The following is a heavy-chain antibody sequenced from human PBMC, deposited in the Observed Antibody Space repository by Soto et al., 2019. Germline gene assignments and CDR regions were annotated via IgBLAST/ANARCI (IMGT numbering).Heavy chain of an antibody. Sequence: QVQLQQWGAGLLKPSETLSLTCAVYGGSFSGYYWSWIRQPPGKGLEWIGEINHSGSTNYNPSLKSRVTISVDTSKTQFSLRLSSVTAADTAVYYCGAPYLYSSSSDWFDPWGQGTLVTVSS. CDR3: GAPYLYSSSSDWFDP. V-gene: IGHV4-34*01. CDR2: INHSGST. J-gene: IGHJ5*02. CDR1: GGSFSGYY. D-gene: IGHD6-6*01.